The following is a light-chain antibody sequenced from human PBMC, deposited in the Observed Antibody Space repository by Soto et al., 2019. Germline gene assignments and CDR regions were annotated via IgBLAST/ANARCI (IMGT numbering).Light chain of an antibody. V-gene: IGKV3-15*01. CDR3: QQYDSWPLT. CDR2: GAS. CDR1: QSVGRN. J-gene: IGKJ4*01. Sequence: EIVMTQSPATLSVSPGERGTLSCRASQSVGRNLAWYQQKPGQAPRLLIYGASTRSTGIPVRFSGSGSWTEFTLTISSLQSEDFAVYYCQQYDSWPLTFGGGTKVEIK.